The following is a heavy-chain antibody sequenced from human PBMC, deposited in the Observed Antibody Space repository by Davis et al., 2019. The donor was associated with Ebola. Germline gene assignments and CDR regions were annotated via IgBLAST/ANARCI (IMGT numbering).Heavy chain of an antibody. CDR3: AKRRSTVTTAYYYFDL. D-gene: IGHD4-17*01. Sequence: GESLKISCAASGFTFSSYAMNWVRQAPGKGLEWVSGISGSGGSTYYADSVKGRFTISRDNSKNTLYLQMNSLRAEDTALYYCAKRRSTVTTAYYYFDLWGRGTLVTVSS. CDR1: GFTFSSYA. V-gene: IGHV3-23*01. J-gene: IGHJ2*01. CDR2: ISGSGGST.